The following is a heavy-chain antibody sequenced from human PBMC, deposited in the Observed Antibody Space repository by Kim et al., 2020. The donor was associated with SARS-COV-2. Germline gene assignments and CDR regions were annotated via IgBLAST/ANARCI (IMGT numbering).Heavy chain of an antibody. J-gene: IGHJ4*02. CDR3: ARSSLLDFDY. CDR2: GGT. D-gene: IGHD3-16*02. V-gene: IGHV1-2*02. Sequence: GGTTDAQKFQGRVTMTRDTSISTVYLELTSLRSDDTAVYYCARSSLLDFDYWGQGTLVTVSS.